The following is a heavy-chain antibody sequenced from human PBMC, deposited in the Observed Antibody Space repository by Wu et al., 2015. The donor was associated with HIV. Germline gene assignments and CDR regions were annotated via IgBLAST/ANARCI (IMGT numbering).Heavy chain of an antibody. CDR2: VNSNDGGT. V-gene: IGHV1-2*02. CDR3: AREDWGMAILLDN. CDR1: GYTFTGHY. Sequence: QVQLEQSGAEVKAPGASVKVSCKASGYTFTGHYIHWVRQAPGQGLEWMGYVNSNDGGTKSSQKFQGRVTMTRDTSISTAYMELSGLTSDDTAVYYCAREDWGMAILLDNWGQGTXVTVS. J-gene: IGHJ4*02. D-gene: IGHD3-16*01.